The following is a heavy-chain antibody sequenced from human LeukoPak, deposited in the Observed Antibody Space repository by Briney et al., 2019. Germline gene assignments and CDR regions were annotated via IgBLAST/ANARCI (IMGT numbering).Heavy chain of an antibody. D-gene: IGHD2-2*01. CDR2: ISYDGSNK. CDR3: ARDGELRDVVVLPSAYPGDV. J-gene: IGHJ6*02. V-gene: IGHV3-30*04. CDR1: GFTFSRHA. Sequence: GGSLRLSCAVSGFTFSRHAMHWVRQAPGKGLEWVAVISYDGSNKYYEDSVKGRFTISRDNSKNTLYLQMNSLRVEDTAVYYCARDGELRDVVVLPSAYPGDVWGQGTTVTVSS.